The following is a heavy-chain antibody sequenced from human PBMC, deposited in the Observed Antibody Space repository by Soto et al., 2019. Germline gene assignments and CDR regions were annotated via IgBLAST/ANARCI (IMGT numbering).Heavy chain of an antibody. CDR3: ARLPRYFDWLYYFDY. Sequence: ASVKVSCKASGYTFTSYGISWVRQAPGQGLEWMGWISAYNGNTNYAQKLQGRVTMTTDTSTSTAYMELRSLRSDDTAMYYCARLPRYFDWLYYFDYWGQGTLVTVSS. V-gene: IGHV1-18*01. D-gene: IGHD3-9*01. J-gene: IGHJ4*02. CDR2: ISAYNGNT. CDR1: GYTFTSYG.